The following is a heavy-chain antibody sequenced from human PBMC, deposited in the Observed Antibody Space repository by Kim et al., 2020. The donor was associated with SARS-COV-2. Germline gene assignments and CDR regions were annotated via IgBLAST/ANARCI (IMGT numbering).Heavy chain of an antibody. J-gene: IGHJ5*02. CDR3: ARLGVVVPAAIPTGFDP. D-gene: IGHD2-2*02. Sequence: VKGRFTISRDNAKNSLYLQMNSLRAEDTAVYYCARLGVVVPAAIPTGFDPWGQGTLVTVSS. V-gene: IGHV3-21*01.